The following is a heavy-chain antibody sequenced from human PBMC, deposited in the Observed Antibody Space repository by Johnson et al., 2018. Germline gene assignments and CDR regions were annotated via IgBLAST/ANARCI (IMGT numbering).Heavy chain of an antibody. Sequence: QVQLQESGPGLVKPSETXSLTCTVSSGSISTYYWSWIRQPPGKGLEWIGCIYYSGSPNYNPSLKSRVTISVDTSKNQFSLNLTSVTGADTVVYYCAKDLDGDKYYYYYMDVWGKGTTVTVSS. CDR1: SGSISTYY. D-gene: IGHD4-17*01. CDR2: IYYSGSP. V-gene: IGHV4-59*01. CDR3: AKDLDGDKYYYYYMDV. J-gene: IGHJ6*03.